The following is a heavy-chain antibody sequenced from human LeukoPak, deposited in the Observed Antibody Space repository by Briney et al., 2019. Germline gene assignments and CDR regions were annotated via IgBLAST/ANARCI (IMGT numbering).Heavy chain of an antibody. Sequence: ASVKVSCKASGYTFTSYYMHWVRQAPGQGLEWMEIINPSGGSTSYAQKFQGRVTMTRDMTTSTVYMELSSLRSEDTAVYHCASELGYCSSTSCYGVQHWGQGTLVTVSS. J-gene: IGHJ1*01. D-gene: IGHD2-2*01. V-gene: IGHV1-46*01. CDR3: ASELGYCSSTSCYGVQH. CDR2: INPSGGST. CDR1: GYTFTSYY.